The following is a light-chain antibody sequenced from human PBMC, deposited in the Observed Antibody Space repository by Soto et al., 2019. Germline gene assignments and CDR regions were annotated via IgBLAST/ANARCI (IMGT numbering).Light chain of an antibody. CDR2: AAS. V-gene: IGKV3-20*01. CDR3: QQYGSSPWT. CDR1: QSVSSK. Sequence: EIVMTQSPATLSVSPGERATLSCRASQSVSSKLAWYQQKPGQAPRLLIYAASRRATGIPDRFSGSGSGTDFTLTISRLEPEDFAVYYCQQYGSSPWTFGQGTKVE. J-gene: IGKJ1*01.